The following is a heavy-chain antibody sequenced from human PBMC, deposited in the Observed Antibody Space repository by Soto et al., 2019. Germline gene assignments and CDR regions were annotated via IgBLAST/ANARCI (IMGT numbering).Heavy chain of an antibody. CDR2: IKGEADGGTT. CDR3: TTGLSNGYYNFDY. CDR1: GFTFSNAW. Sequence: HLVESGGGLVKPGGSLRLSCAASGFTFSNAWMSWVRQAPGKGLEWVGRIKGEADGGTTDYAAPVKGRITISRDHSKDTLYLQMNILKTEDTAVYYCTTGLSNGYYNFDYWGQGTPVTVSS. D-gene: IGHD3-22*01. J-gene: IGHJ4*02. V-gene: IGHV3-15*01.